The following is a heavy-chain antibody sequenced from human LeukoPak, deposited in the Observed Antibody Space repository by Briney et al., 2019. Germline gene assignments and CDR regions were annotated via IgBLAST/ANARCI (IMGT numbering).Heavy chain of an antibody. CDR3: ATSDDSSGSD. V-gene: IGHV3-7*01. J-gene: IGHJ4*02. Sequence: GGSLRLSCAASGFTFSGYWTSWVRQAPGKGLEWVANINQDGSIIHYVDSAKGRFTISRDNAKNSLYLQMNYLRAEDTALYYCATSDDSSGSDWGQGTLVTVSS. D-gene: IGHD3-22*01. CDR2: INQDGSII. CDR1: GFTFSGYW.